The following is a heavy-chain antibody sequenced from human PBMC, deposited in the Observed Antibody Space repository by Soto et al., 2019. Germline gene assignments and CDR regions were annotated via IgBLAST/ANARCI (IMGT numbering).Heavy chain of an antibody. CDR2: ISAYNGNT. Sequence: QVQLVQSGAEVKKPGALVKVSCKASGYTFTSYGISWVRQAPGQGLEWVGWISAYNGNTNYAQKVQDRVTMTTDTSTSRAYRELRSLRSDDTAVYYCARGNNWNDVSYYWGQGTLVTVSS. J-gene: IGHJ4*02. CDR3: ARGNNWNDVSYY. D-gene: IGHD1-1*01. CDR1: GYTFTSYG. V-gene: IGHV1-18*01.